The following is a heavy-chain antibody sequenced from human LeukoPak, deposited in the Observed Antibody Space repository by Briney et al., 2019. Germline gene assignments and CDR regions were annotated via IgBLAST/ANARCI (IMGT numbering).Heavy chain of an antibody. CDR3: ARDLRVVGATPFDY. D-gene: IGHD1-26*01. V-gene: IGHV3-21*01. CDR1: GFTVSSNY. J-gene: IGHJ4*02. CDR2: ISSSSSYI. Sequence: GGSLRLSCAASGFTVSSNYMSWVRQAPGKGLEWVSSISSSSSYIYYADSVKGRFTISRDNAKNSLYLQMNSLRAEDTAVYYCARDLRVVGATPFDYWGQGTLVTVSS.